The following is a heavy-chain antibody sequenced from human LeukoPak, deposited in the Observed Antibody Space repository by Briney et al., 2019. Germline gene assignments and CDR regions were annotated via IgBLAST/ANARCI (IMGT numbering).Heavy chain of an antibody. CDR1: GFTFSSDW. Sequence: GGSLRLSCAASGFTFSSDWMSWVRQAPGKGLEWVANIKQDGSEKYYVDSVKGRFTISRDNAKNSLYLQMNSLRAEDTAVYYCARDLGAVVTAGMDYWGQGTLVTVSS. D-gene: IGHD3-22*01. J-gene: IGHJ4*02. V-gene: IGHV3-7*01. CDR2: IKQDGSEK. CDR3: ARDLGAVVTAGMDY.